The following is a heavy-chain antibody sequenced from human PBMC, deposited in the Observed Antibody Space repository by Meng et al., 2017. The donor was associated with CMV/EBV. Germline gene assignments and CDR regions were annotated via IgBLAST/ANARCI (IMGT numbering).Heavy chain of an antibody. D-gene: IGHD3-22*01. CDR2: IRYDGSNK. J-gene: IGHJ4*02. CDR3: AKDEYYYDSSGYMGSDY. Sequence: GQLVASGGGVVQPGGALRPSCAASGFTFSSYGMHWVRQAPGKGLEWVAFIRYDGSNKYYADSVKGRFTISRDNSKNTLYLQMNSLRAEDTAVYYCAKDEYYYDSSGYMGSDYWGQGTLVTVSS. CDR1: GFTFSSYG. V-gene: IGHV3-30*02.